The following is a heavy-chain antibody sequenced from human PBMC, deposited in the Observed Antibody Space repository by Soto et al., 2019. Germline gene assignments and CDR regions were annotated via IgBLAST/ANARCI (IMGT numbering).Heavy chain of an antibody. CDR2: ISASGGSI. CDR1: GFSFSNYE. CDR3: VRERYCKGDTSCLDKRFDV. Sequence: GGSLRLSCAASGFSFSNYEMHWVRQAPGKGLEWLSYISASGGSISYADSVKGRLTISRDNSKNSLYLEMKNLRVEDAAVYFCVRERYCKGDTSCLDKRFDVWGQGTRVTGSS. J-gene: IGHJ4*02. D-gene: IGHD2-15*01. V-gene: IGHV3-48*03.